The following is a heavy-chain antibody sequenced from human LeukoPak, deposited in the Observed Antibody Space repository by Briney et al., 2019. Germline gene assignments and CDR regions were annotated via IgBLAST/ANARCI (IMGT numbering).Heavy chain of an antibody. J-gene: IGHJ4*02. D-gene: IGHD4-23*01. CDR3: ARVPPWDGGDY. Sequence: SETLSLTCTVSGGSISSYYWSWIRQPPGKGLEWIGYIYCSGTTNYSPSLKSRVTISVDTSKNQFSLKLSSVTAADTAVYYCARVPPWDGGDYWGQGTLVTVFS. CDR2: IYCSGTT. CDR1: GGSISSYY. V-gene: IGHV4-59*01.